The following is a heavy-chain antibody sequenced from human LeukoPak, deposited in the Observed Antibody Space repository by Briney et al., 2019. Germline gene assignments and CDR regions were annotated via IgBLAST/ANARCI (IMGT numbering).Heavy chain of an antibody. V-gene: IGHV4-38-2*01. CDR2: IYHSGST. CDR3: ARGRSTIFGVVIYYFDY. D-gene: IGHD3-3*01. Sequence: PSETLSLTCAVSGYSISSGYYWGWIRQPPGKGLEWIGSIYHSGSTYYNPSLKSRVTISVDTSKNQFSLKLSPVTAADTAVYYCARGRSTIFGVVIYYFDYWGQGTLVTVSS. J-gene: IGHJ4*02. CDR1: GYSISSGYY.